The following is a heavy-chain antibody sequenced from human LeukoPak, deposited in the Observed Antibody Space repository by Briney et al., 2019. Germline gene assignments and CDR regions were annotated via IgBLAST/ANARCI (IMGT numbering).Heavy chain of an antibody. J-gene: IGHJ4*02. Sequence: SETLSLTCTVSGGSISSSSYYWGWIRQPPGKGLEWIGSIYYSGSTYYNPSLKSRVTLSVDTSKNQFSLKLSSVTAADTAVYYCARRGLPFDYWGQGTLVTVSS. CDR2: IYYSGST. V-gene: IGHV4-39*01. CDR1: GGSISSSSYY. D-gene: IGHD5-18*01. CDR3: ARRGLPFDY.